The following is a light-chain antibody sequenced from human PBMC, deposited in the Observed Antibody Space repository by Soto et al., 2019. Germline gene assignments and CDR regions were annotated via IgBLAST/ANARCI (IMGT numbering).Light chain of an antibody. CDR1: QSVGST. Sequence: EIVMTQSPATLSVSPGERATLSCRASQSVGSTVAWYQQKPGQAPRLLIYGASTRATGVPARFSGSGSGTEFTLTINSLQSEDLAVYYCQQYHDWPPLTFGGGTKVEIK. J-gene: IGKJ4*01. CDR3: QQYHDWPPLT. CDR2: GAS. V-gene: IGKV3-15*01.